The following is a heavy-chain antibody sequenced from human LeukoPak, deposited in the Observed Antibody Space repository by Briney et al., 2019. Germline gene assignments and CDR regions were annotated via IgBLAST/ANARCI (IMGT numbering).Heavy chain of an antibody. V-gene: IGHV4-59*12. CDR1: GGSIGSYY. D-gene: IGHD5-12*01. Sequence: SETLSLTCTVSGGSIGSYYWSWIRQPPGKGLEWIGYIYFSGTTNYNPSLKSRVTISVDTSKNQFSLKLSSVTAADTAVYYCARDSWVATGSYYYGMDVWGQGTTVTVSS. J-gene: IGHJ6*02. CDR3: ARDSWVATGSYYYGMDV. CDR2: IYFSGTT.